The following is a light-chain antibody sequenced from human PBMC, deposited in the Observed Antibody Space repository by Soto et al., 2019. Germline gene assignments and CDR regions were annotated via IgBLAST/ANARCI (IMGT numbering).Light chain of an antibody. CDR3: HQRYNWPRVT. V-gene: IGKV3-11*01. CDR1: QSVSNY. CDR2: DVS. J-gene: IGKJ5*01. Sequence: EIVLTQSPVTLSLSPGERATLSCRASQSVSNYLAWYQQKPGQPPRLLIYDVSNRATGIPARFSGSGSGTDFTLTITSLEPEDFAVYFCHQRYNWPRVTFGQGTRLEIK.